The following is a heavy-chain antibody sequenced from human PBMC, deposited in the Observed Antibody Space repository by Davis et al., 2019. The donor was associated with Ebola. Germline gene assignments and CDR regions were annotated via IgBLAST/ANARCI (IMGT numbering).Heavy chain of an antibody. CDR2: IDPSDSYT. Sequence: GESLKISCKGSGYSFTSYWISWVRQMPGKGLEWMGRIDPSDSYTNYSPSFQGHVTISADKSISTAYLQWSSLKASDTAMYYCARLGYTFGYRYAMDVWGQGTTVTVSS. CDR1: GYSFTSYW. V-gene: IGHV5-10-1*01. CDR3: ARLGYTFGYRYAMDV. J-gene: IGHJ6*02. D-gene: IGHD5-18*01.